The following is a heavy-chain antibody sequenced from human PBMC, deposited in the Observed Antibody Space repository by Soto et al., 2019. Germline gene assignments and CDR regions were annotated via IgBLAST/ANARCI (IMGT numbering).Heavy chain of an antibody. J-gene: IGHJ4*02. CDR1: GFTVTSNG. V-gene: IGHV3-23*01. Sequence: WGSLRLSCGVSGFTVTSNGVSCCRHSPVKGLEWVSAISPNGQGIWYADSVKGRFTISRDISRNTVFLQMDSLRAEDTAVYYCAKDRQYPRDYFHYWGQGTLVTVSS. D-gene: IGHD4-4*01. CDR3: AKDRQYPRDYFHY. CDR2: ISPNGQGI.